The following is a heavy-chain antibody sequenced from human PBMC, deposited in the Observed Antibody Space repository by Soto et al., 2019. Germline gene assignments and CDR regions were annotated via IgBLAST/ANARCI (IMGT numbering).Heavy chain of an antibody. J-gene: IGHJ4*02. CDR1: GYSFTSYW. CDR2: IDPSDSYT. CDR3: ARHVSPAAGNRPFDY. D-gene: IGHD6-13*01. Sequence: PGESLKISCKGSGYSFTSYWISWVRQMPGKGLEWMGRIDPSDSYTNYSPSFQGHVTISADKSISTAYLQWSSLKASDTAMYYCARHVSPAAGNRPFDYWGQGTLVVVSS. V-gene: IGHV5-10-1*01.